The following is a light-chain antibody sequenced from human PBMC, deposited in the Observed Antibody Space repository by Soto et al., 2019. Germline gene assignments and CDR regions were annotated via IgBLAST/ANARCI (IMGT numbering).Light chain of an antibody. CDR3: QQRSNWPLT. CDR2: DAS. CDR1: QSVSSY. J-gene: IGKJ4*01. V-gene: IGKV3-11*01. Sequence: DIMLPQSPATLSFSPGERSTLSCRASQSVSSYLAWYQPKPGQAPRLLIYDASNRATGIPARFSGSGSGTYFTLTISSLEPEDFAVYYCQQRSNWPLTFGGGTKVDI.